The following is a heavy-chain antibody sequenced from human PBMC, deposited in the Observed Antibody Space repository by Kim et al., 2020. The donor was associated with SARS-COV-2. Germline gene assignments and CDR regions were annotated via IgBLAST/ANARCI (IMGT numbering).Heavy chain of an antibody. Sequence: PSLKCRVTISVDPSKNPFSLKLSSVTAADTAVYYCARAPITMIVVVKAFDIWGQGTMVTVSS. V-gene: IGHV4-31*02. D-gene: IGHD3-22*01. J-gene: IGHJ3*02. CDR3: ARAPITMIVVVKAFDI.